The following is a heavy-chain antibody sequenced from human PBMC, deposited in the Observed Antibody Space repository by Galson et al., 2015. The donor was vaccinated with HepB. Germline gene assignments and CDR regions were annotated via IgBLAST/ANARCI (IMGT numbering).Heavy chain of an antibody. J-gene: IGHJ4*02. Sequence: SLRLSCAASGFTFSSYAMSWVRQAPGKGLEWVSAISGSGGSTYYADSVKGRFTISRDNSKNTLYLQMNSLRAEDTAVYYCACGVVRGVIIYWGQGTLVTVSS. D-gene: IGHD3-10*01. CDR1: GFTFSSYA. CDR3: ACGVVRGVIIY. CDR2: ISGSGGST. V-gene: IGHV3-23*01.